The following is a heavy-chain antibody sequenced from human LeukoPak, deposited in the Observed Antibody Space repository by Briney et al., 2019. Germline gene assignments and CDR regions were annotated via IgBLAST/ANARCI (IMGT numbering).Heavy chain of an antibody. J-gene: IGHJ4*02. CDR1: GFTFSSCS. V-gene: IGHV3-21*01. Sequence: PGGSLRLSCAASGFTFSSCSMNWVRQAPGKGLEWVSSISSSSSYIYYADSVKGRFTISRDNAKNSLYLQMNSLRAEDTAVYYCARDRYPDFGSGSYFELDYWGQGTLVTVSS. D-gene: IGHD1-26*01. CDR3: ARDRYPDFGSGSYFELDY. CDR2: ISSSSSYI.